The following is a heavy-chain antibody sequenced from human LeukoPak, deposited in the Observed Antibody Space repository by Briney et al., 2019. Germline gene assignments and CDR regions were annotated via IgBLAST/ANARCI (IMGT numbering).Heavy chain of an antibody. CDR1: GYTFTSYD. CDR3: ARGCSTTIFGVVIHYYYMDV. V-gene: IGHV1-8*03. CDR2: MNPNSGNT. D-gene: IGHD3-3*01. J-gene: IGHJ6*03. Sequence: ASVKVSCKASGYTFTSYDINWVRQATGQGLEWMGWMNPNSGNTGYAQKFQGRVTITRNTSISTAYMELSSLRSEDTAVYYCARGCSTTIFGVVIHYYYMDVWGKGTTVTVSS.